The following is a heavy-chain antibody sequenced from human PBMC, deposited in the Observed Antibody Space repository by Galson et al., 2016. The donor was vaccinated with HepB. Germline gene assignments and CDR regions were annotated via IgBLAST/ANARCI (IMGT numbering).Heavy chain of an antibody. J-gene: IGHJ3*02. V-gene: IGHV3-21*06. CDR3: ARGNWNYADAFDI. CDR1: GFTFSNYH. CDR2: ISSRSTYI. D-gene: IGHD1-7*01. Sequence: SLRLSCAASGFTFSNYHMNWVRQAPGKGLEWVSFISSRSTYIHYGDSVRGRFTSSRDNAKNSLYLQMNSLTPEDTAIYYCARGNWNYADAFDIWGQGTMVTVS.